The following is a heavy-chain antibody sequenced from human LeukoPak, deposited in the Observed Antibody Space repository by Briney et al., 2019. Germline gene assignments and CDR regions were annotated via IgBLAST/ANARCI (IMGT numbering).Heavy chain of an antibody. CDR2: ISGSGGST. J-gene: IGHJ4*02. CDR1: GFILGDYA. CDR3: ANHDSSGYYPGDY. Sequence: GGSLRLSCTTSGFILGDYAMSWFRQAPGKGLEWVSAISGSGGSTYYADSVKGRFTISRDNSKNTLYLQMNSLRAEDTAVYYCANHDSSGYYPGDYWGQGTLVTVSS. D-gene: IGHD3-22*01. V-gene: IGHV3-23*01.